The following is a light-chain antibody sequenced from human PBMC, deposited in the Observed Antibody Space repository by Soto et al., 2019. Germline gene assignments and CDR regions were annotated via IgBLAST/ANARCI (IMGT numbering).Light chain of an antibody. J-gene: IGKJ4*01. V-gene: IGKV3-20*01. Sequence: EIVLTQSPATLSLSPGERPTLPGRVSQSVSSYLAWYQQKPGQAPRLLIYGASSRATGIPDRFSGSGSETDFILTISRLEPEDFAVYYCQQHGSSITFGGGTKVDIK. CDR3: QQHGSSIT. CDR2: GAS. CDR1: QSVSSY.